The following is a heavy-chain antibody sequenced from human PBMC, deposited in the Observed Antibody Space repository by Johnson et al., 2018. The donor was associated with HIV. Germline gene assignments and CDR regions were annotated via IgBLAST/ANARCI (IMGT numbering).Heavy chain of an antibody. Sequence: VQLLESGGGVVQPGRSLRLSCAASGFTFSSYAMHWVRQAPGKGLEWVAVISYDGSNKYYADSVKGRFTISRDNSKNTLYLQMNSLRAEDTAVYYCARVRSSSAYAFDIWGQWTMVTVSS. D-gene: IGHD6-13*01. CDR3: ARVRSSSAYAFDI. CDR1: GFTFSSYA. V-gene: IGHV3-30*04. J-gene: IGHJ3*02. CDR2: ISYDGSNK.